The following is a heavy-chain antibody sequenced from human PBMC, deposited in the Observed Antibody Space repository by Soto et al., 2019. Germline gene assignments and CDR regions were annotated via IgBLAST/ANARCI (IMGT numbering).Heavy chain of an antibody. V-gene: IGHV3-23*01. CDR2: ISGSGGST. J-gene: IGHJ4*02. CDR1: GFTFSSYA. CDR3: AKRDYYDFWSGYGDY. D-gene: IGHD3-3*01. Sequence: EVQLLESGGGLVQPGGSLRLSCAASGFTFSSYAMSWVRQAPGKGLEWVSAISGSGGSTYYADSVKGRFTISRDNSKNTLYLQMNRLRAEDTAVYYCAKRDYYDFWSGYGDYWGQGTLVTVSS.